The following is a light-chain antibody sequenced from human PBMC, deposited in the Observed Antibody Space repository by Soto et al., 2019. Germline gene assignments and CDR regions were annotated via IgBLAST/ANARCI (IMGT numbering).Light chain of an antibody. CDR2: DVS. CDR1: SSDVGGYNY. J-gene: IGLJ1*01. Sequence: QSVLTQPASGSGSPGQSITISCTGTSSDVGGYNYVSWYQHHPGKAPKLIIYDVSNRPSGVSIRFSGSKSDNTASLTISGLQPEDEADYHSSSYTTSNTRQIVFGTGTKLTVL. CDR3: SSYTTSNTRQIV. V-gene: IGLV2-14*03.